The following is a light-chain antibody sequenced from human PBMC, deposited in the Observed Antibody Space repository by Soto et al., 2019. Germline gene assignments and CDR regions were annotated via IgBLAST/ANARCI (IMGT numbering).Light chain of an antibody. CDR1: QGISNY. J-gene: IGKJ3*01. V-gene: IGKV1-27*01. CDR3: QKYTSAPFT. CDR2: GAS. Sequence: DIQMTQSPSSLSASVGDRVTITCRASQGISNYLAWYQQKPGKVPELLIYGASTLKSGVPSRFSGSGSGTDFTLTISSLQPEDVATYYCQKYTSAPFTFGPGTKVYIK.